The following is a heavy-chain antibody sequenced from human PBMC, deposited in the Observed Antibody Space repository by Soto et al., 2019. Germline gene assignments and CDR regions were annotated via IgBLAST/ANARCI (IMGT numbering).Heavy chain of an antibody. CDR2: ISPKSGGT. Sequence: GAPVKVSCKASGNTFTGYYMHWGRQAPGQRREWVGWISPKSGGTNHAQKFQGWVTMTRDTSISTAYMELSRLRSDDTAVYYCARVPRGYWHMDVWGKGTTVTVSS. J-gene: IGHJ6*03. D-gene: IGHD2-8*02. CDR1: GNTFTGYY. V-gene: IGHV1-2*04. CDR3: ARVPRGYWHMDV.